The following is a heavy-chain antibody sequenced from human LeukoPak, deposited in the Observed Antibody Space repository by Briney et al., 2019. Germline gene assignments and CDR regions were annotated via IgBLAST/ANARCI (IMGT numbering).Heavy chain of an antibody. CDR1: GGSISTYY. V-gene: IGHV4-59*01. J-gene: IGHJ4*02. Sequence: SETLSLTCPVAGGSISTYYWSWIRQPPGKGLEWLGYTYYSGSTNHSPSLTSRVTVSVDTSKNHFSLNLTSLTAADTAVYYRAKGGKGFPLGLRFDSWGQGTLVSVSS. D-gene: IGHD2-21*01. CDR3: AKGGKGFPLGLRFDS. CDR2: TYYSGST.